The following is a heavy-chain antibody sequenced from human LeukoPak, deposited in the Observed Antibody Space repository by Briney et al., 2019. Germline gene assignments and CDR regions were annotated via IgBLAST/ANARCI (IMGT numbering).Heavy chain of an antibody. CDR2: IRSKANSYAT. CDR3: TSLITMVRGVIGLLNVN. J-gene: IGHJ4*02. V-gene: IGHV3-73*01. Sequence: PGGPLRLSCAASGFTFSGSAMHWVRQASGKGLEWVGRIRSKANSYATAFAASVKGRFTISRDDSKNTAYLQMNSLKTEDTAVYYCTSLITMVRGVIGLLNVNWGQGTLVTVPS. D-gene: IGHD3-10*01. CDR1: GFTFSGSA.